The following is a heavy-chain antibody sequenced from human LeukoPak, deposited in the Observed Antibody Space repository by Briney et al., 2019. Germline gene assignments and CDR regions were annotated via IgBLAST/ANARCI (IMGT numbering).Heavy chain of an antibody. V-gene: IGHV3-20*01. J-gene: IGHJ5*02. D-gene: IGHD6-19*01. CDR2: INWNGGST. CDR1: GFTFDDYG. CDR3: ARGLTAVAAGNWFDP. Sequence: GGSPRLSCAASGFTFDDYGMSWVRQAPGKGLEWVSGINWNGGSTGYADSVKGRFTISRDNAKNSLYLQMNSLRAEDTALYHCARGLTAVAAGNWFDPWGQGTLVTVSS.